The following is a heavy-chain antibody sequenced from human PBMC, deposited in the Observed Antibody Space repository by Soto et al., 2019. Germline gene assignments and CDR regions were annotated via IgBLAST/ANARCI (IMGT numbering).Heavy chain of an antibody. V-gene: IGHV3-33*01. D-gene: IGHD4-17*01. CDR1: GFTFSSYG. CDR3: ARAPDYGDYAGYYYYGMDV. J-gene: IGHJ6*02. CDR2: IWYDGSNK. Sequence: QVQLVESGGGVVQPGSSLRLSCTASGFTFSSYGMHWVRQAPGKGLEWVAVIWYDGSNKYYADSVKGRFTISRDNSKNTLYLQMNSLRAEDTAVYYCARAPDYGDYAGYYYYGMDVWGQGTTVTVSS.